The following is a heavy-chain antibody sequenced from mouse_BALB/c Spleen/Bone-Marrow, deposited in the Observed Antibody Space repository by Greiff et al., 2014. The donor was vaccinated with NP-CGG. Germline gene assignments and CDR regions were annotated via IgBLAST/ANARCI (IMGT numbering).Heavy chain of an antibody. Sequence: LVESGPELVKPGASVKMSCKASGYTFTSYVMHWVKQKPGQGLEWIGYINPYNDGTKYNEKFKGKATLTSDKSSSTAYMELSSLTSEDSAVYYCARKVWYYAVDYWGQGTSVTVSS. J-gene: IGHJ4*01. CDR1: GYTFTSYV. V-gene: IGHV1-14*01. CDR3: ARKVWYYAVDY. CDR2: INPYNDGT. D-gene: IGHD2-10*02.